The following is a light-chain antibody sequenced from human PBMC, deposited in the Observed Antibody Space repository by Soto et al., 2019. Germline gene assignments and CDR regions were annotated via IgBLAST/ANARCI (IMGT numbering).Light chain of an antibody. CDR1: QSVSSGY. CDR2: GAS. CDR3: QQYGSSPLT. J-gene: IGKJ4*01. V-gene: IGKV3-20*01. Sequence: EILLTQSPGTLSLSPGERVTLSCRASQSVSSGYLAWYQQKPGQAPRLLIYGASSRATGIPDRFSGSGSGTDFTLTISRLEPEDCEVYYCQQYGSSPLTFGGGTKVDIK.